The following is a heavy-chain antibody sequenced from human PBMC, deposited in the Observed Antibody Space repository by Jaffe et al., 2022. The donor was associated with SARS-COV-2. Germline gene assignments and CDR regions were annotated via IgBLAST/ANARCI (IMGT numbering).Heavy chain of an antibody. CDR3: AKLAQYSGYDKGGDYYGMDV. Sequence: QVQLVESGGGVVQPGRSLRLSCAASGFTFSSYGMHWVRQAPGKGLEWVAVISYDGSNKYYADSVKGRFTISRDNSKNTLYLQMNSLRAEDTAVYYCAKLAQYSGYDKGGDYYGMDVWGQGTTVTVSS. CDR1: GFTFSSYG. D-gene: IGHD5-12*01. CDR2: ISYDGSNK. V-gene: IGHV3-30*18. J-gene: IGHJ6*02.